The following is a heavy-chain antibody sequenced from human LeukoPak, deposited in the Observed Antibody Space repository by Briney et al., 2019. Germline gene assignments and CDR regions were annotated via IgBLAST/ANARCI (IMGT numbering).Heavy chain of an antibody. D-gene: IGHD2-2*01. J-gene: IGHJ4*02. CDR1: GFTFSSYA. Sequence: PGGSLRLSCAASGFTFSSYAMHWVRQAPGKGLEWVAVISYDGSNKYYADSVKGRFTLSRDNSQKTLYMQKSRARDAETDVYFCARVPRYCSSTSCHDYWGQGTLVTVSS. CDR2: ISYDGSNK. CDR3: ARVPRYCSSTSCHDY. V-gene: IGHV3-30*04.